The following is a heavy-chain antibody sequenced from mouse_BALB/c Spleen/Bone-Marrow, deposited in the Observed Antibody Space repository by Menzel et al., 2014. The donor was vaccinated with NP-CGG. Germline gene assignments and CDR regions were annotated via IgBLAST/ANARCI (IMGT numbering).Heavy chain of an antibody. CDR3: AREARTGAWFTY. V-gene: IGHV1-4*02. CDR2: INPSSGYT. CDR1: GYTFTSYT. J-gene: IGHJ3*01. Sequence: QVQLQQSGAELARPGASVKMSCKASGYTFTSYTIQWVKQRPGQGLEWIGYINPSSGYTDYNQKFKDKTTLTADKSSNTAYMQLTSLTSEDSAVYSCAREARTGAWFTYWGQGTLVIVSA. D-gene: IGHD4-1*01.